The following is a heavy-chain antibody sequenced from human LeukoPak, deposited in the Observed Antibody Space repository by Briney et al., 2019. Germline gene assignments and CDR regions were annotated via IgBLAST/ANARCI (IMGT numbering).Heavy chain of an antibody. CDR2: IYYSGST. Sequence: PSETLSLTCTVSGVSISSGGNYWSWIRQHPGKGLEWIGYIYYSGSTYYNPSLKSRVTISVDTSKNPFSPKLSSVSAADTAVYYCARHTSYYYYYGMDVWGQGTTVTVSS. D-gene: IGHD2-2*02. CDR3: ARHTSYYYYYGMDV. V-gene: IGHV4-31*03. CDR1: GVSISSGGNY. J-gene: IGHJ6*02.